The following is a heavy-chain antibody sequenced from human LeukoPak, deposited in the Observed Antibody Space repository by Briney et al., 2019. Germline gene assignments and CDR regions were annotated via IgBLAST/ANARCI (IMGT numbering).Heavy chain of an antibody. V-gene: IGHV4-34*01. CDR2: INHSGST. D-gene: IGHD2-15*01. CDR3: ARDPAQLGYCSGGSCYVGTGWFDP. Sequence: PSETLSLTCAVYGGSFSDFYWSWIRQPPGKGLEWIGEINHSGSTNYNPSLKSRITISVDTFKNQFSLKLSSVTAADTAVYYCARDPAQLGYCSGGSCYVGTGWFDPWGQGTLVTVSS. J-gene: IGHJ5*02. CDR1: GGSFSDFY.